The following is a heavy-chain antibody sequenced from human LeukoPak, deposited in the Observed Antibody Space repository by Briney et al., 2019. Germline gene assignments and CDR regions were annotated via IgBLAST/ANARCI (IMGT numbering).Heavy chain of an antibody. CDR2: INWSGGST. Sequence: PGGSLRLSCAASGFTFDDYAMHWVRQAPGKGLEWVSLINWSGGSTYYTDSVKGRFTISRDNIKNSLYLQMNSLRPEDTALYYCAKATKIYNSPFDYCGQGTLVTVSS. J-gene: IGHJ4*02. D-gene: IGHD1-1*01. CDR3: AKATKIYNSPFDY. CDR1: GFTFDDYA. V-gene: IGHV3-43D*03.